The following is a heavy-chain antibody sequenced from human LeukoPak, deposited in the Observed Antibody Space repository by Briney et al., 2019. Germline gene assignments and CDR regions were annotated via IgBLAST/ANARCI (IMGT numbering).Heavy chain of an antibody. CDR2: ISYDGSNK. CDR1: GFTFSSYA. V-gene: IGHV3-30-3*01. Sequence: GGSLRLSCAASGFTFSSYAMHWVRQAPGKGLEWVAVISYDGSNKYYADSVKGRFTISRDNAKNSLYLQMNSLRAEDTAVYYCARVPGGSGYDFDYWGQGTLVTVSS. D-gene: IGHD5-12*01. J-gene: IGHJ4*02. CDR3: ARVPGGSGYDFDY.